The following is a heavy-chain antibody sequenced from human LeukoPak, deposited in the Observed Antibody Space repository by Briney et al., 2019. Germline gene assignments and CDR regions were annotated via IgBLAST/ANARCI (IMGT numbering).Heavy chain of an antibody. D-gene: IGHD1-26*01. CDR2: IKQDGSEK. J-gene: IGHJ4*02. V-gene: IGHV3-7*03. Sequence: GGSLRLSCAASGFTFSTYGMHWVRQAPGKGLEWVANIKQDGSEKYYVDSVKGRFTISRDSAKNSLYLQMNSLRAEDTAIYYCAKDWDWELLIFDYWGQGTLVTVSS. CDR3: AKDWDWELLIFDY. CDR1: GFTFSTYG.